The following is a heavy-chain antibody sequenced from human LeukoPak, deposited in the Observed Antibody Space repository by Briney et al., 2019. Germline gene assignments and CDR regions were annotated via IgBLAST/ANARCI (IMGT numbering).Heavy chain of an antibody. J-gene: IGHJ4*02. CDR3: AHADYNDFNTFDF. V-gene: IGHV4-39*01. CDR1: GDSIRSTTNY. CDR2: VYHTGNT. Sequence: SETLSLTCTVSGDSIRSTTNYWGWIRQPPGKGLEWIGSVYHTGNTYYNSSLQSRVTLSVDPSKNQFSLKLTSVTAADTAVYYCAHADYNDFNTFDFWGQGTLVTVSS. D-gene: IGHD3-22*01.